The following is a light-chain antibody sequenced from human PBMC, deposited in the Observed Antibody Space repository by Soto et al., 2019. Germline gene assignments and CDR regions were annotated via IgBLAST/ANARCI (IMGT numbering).Light chain of an antibody. CDR3: SSYAGGNNYV. Sequence: QSALTQPPSASGSPGQSVTISCTGTSGDVGGYNYVSWYQQHPGKAPKLMIYEVSQRPSGFPDRFSGSKSGNTASLTVSGLQAEDEADYYCSSYAGGNNYVFGTGTKLTVL. J-gene: IGLJ1*01. CDR2: EVS. V-gene: IGLV2-8*01. CDR1: SGDVGGYNY.